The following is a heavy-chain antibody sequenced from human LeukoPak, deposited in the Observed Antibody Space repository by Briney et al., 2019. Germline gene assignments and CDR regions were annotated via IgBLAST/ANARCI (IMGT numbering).Heavy chain of an antibody. Sequence: ASVKVSCKASGYTCTVYYMHWVRQAPGQGLEWMGWINPNSGCRNYAQKFQGRVTMTRDTSISTAYMELRRLRSDTTAVSYWARRAMVRGLNWFDPWGQGSLVTVSS. CDR1: GYTCTVYY. D-gene: IGHD3-10*01. V-gene: IGHV1-2*02. CDR2: INPNSGCR. CDR3: ARRAMVRGLNWFDP. J-gene: IGHJ5*02.